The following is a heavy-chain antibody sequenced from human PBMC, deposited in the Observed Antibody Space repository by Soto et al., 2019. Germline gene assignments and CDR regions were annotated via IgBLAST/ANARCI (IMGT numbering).Heavy chain of an antibody. CDR1: GYTFTSYD. CDR2: MNPNSGNT. Sequence: QVQLVQSGAEVKKPGASVKVSCKASGYTFTSYDINWVRQATGQGLEGMGWMNPNSGNTGYAKKFQGRVTMTRNNSISTAYMELSSLRSESTAVYYCARERSLRFDPWGQGTLVTVSS. V-gene: IGHV1-8*01. J-gene: IGHJ5*02. CDR3: ARERSLRFDP. D-gene: IGHD3-10*01.